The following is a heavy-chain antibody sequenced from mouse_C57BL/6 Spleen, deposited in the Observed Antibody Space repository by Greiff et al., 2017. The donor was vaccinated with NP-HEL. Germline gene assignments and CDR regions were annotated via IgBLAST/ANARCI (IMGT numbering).Heavy chain of an antibody. J-gene: IGHJ3*01. D-gene: IGHD2-1*01. Sequence: EVQLQQSGPELVKPGASVKISCKASGYTFTDYYMNWVKQSHGKSLEWIGDINPNNGGTSYNQKFKGKATLTVDKSSSTAYMELRSLTSEDSAVYYCAREGIYDNSLFAYWGQGTLVTVSA. CDR2: INPNNGGT. V-gene: IGHV1-26*01. CDR3: AREGIYDNSLFAY. CDR1: GYTFTDYY.